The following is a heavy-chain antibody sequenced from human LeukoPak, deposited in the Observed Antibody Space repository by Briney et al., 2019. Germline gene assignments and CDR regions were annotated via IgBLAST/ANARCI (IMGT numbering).Heavy chain of an antibody. D-gene: IGHD7-27*01. V-gene: IGHV3-30*02. J-gene: IGHJ4*02. Sequence: GGSLRLSCAASGFTFSNYAMHWVRQAPGKGLEWVAFIRYDGSNKYYADSVKGRFTISRDNSNNTLYLRMNSLRAEDTAVYYCAKDRQGSQSSGEDYWGQGTLVTVSS. CDR2: IRYDGSNK. CDR1: GFTFSNYA. CDR3: AKDRQGSQSSGEDY.